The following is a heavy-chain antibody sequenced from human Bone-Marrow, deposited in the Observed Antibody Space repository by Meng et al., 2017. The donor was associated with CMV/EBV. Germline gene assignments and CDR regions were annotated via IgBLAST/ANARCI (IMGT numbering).Heavy chain of an antibody. CDR1: GGSISSSNW. CDR3: ARDGGYSYGVGKD. D-gene: IGHD5-18*01. Sequence: SETLSLTCAVSGGSISSSNWWSWVRQPPGKGLEWIGEIYHSGSTNYNPSLKSRVTISVDKSKNQFSLKLSSVTAADTAVYYCARDGGYSYGVGKDWGQGTLVTVSS. J-gene: IGHJ4*02. V-gene: IGHV4-4*02. CDR2: IYHSGST.